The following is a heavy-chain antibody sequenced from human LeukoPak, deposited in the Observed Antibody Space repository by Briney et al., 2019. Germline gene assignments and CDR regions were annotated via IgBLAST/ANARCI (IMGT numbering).Heavy chain of an antibody. CDR1: GYTFTGYY. V-gene: IGHV1-2*02. CDR2: INPNSGDS. CDR3: ARGRDEIDY. D-gene: IGHD3-10*01. J-gene: IGHJ4*02. Sequence: ASVKVSCKASGYTFTGYYMHWVRQAPGQGLGWMGWINPNSGDSNIAQNFQIRVTMTGDKSISTIYMELRRLRFDDTAVYYCARGRDEIDYWGQGTLVTVSS.